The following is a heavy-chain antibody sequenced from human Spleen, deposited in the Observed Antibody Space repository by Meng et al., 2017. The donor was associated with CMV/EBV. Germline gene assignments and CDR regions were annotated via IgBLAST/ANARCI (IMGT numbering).Heavy chain of an antibody. V-gene: IGHV3-23*01. CDR3: AKTTTGTTWDAFDV. CDR2: ISGSGGST. J-gene: IGHJ3*01. Sequence: GESLKISCAASGFTFSNYAMSWVRQAPGKGLEWVSPISGSGGSTYYADSVKGRFTISRDHSKNTVHLQMNTLRVEDTAVYYCAKTTTGTTWDAFDVWGHGTMVTVSS. D-gene: IGHD1-1*01. CDR1: GFTFSNYA.